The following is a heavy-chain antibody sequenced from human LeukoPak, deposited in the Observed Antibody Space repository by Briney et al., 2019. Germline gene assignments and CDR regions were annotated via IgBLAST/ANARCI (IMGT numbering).Heavy chain of an antibody. CDR1: GFTFSNYY. Sequence: PGGSLRLSCAASGFTFSNYYMNWVRQAPGKGLEWVSSISSSSDYIYYADSVKGRFTISRDNAKSSLYLQMNSLRAEDTAVYYCASMPLEMATTGHGYWGQGTLVTVSS. CDR2: ISSSSDYI. V-gene: IGHV3-21*06. D-gene: IGHD5-24*01. CDR3: ASMPLEMATTGHGY. J-gene: IGHJ4*02.